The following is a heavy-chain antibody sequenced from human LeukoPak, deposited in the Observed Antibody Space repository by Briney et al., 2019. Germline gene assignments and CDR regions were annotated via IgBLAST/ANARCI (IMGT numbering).Heavy chain of an antibody. D-gene: IGHD3-10*01. CDR1: GGSISSYY. V-gene: IGHV4-59*08. CDR2: IYYSGST. CDR3: ARHRWWGSMVRGVMGFDY. J-gene: IGHJ4*02. Sequence: SQTLSLTCTVSGGSISSYYWSWIRQPPGKGLEWIGYIYYSGSTNYNPSLKSRVTISVDTSKNQFSLKLSSVTAADTAVYYCARHRWWGSMVRGVMGFDYWGQGTLVTVSS.